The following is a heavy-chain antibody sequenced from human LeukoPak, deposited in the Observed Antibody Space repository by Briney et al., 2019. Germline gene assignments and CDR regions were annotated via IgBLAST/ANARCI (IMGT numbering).Heavy chain of an antibody. CDR2: IYPGDSDT. CDR1: GYSFTSYW. J-gene: IGHJ4*02. V-gene: IGHV5-51*01. CDR3: ARLLGGGFDY. Sequence: GESLKISCKGSGYSFTSYWIGWVRQMPGKGLEWMGVIYPGDSDTRYSPSFQGQVTISAESISTAYLQWSNLKASDTAMYYCARLLGGGFDYWGQGTLVTVFS.